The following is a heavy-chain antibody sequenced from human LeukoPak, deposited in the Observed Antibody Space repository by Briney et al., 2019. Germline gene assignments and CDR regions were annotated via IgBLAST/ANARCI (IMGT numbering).Heavy chain of an antibody. J-gene: IGHJ4*02. CDR1: GSTFTSYA. CDR2: CNPNSGGT. CDR3: ARDARYYGILTGYYYQRIIDN. V-gene: IGHV1-2*02. D-gene: IGHD3-9*01. Sequence: ASVTLSCTASGSTFTSYAINWERQSTGQGPGWVGGCNPNSGGTKYAQKFQGRVTMTRDTSISTAYLELSRLRSDDTAVYYCARDARYYGILTGYYYQRIIDNWGQGTLVTVSS.